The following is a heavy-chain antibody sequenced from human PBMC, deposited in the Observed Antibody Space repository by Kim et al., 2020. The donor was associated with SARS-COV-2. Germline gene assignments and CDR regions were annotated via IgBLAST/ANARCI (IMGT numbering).Heavy chain of an antibody. D-gene: IGHD6-19*01. V-gene: IGHV3-13*01. J-gene: IGHJ4*02. Sequence: PGSVKGRFTISRENAKNSLYLQMNSLGAGDTAVYYCARGYSSGWSPYYFDYWGQGTLVTVSS. CDR3: ARGYSSGWSPYYFDY.